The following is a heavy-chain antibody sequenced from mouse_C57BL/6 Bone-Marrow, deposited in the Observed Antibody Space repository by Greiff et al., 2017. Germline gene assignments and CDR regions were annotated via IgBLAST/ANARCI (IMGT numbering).Heavy chain of an antibody. Sequence: DVKLQESGAELVRPGASVKLSCTASGFNIKDDYMHWVKQRPEQGLEWIGWIDPENGDTEYASKFQGKATITADTSSNTAYLQLSGLTAEDTAVYYCTPYELDGYWGQGNTLTVSS. CDR1: GFNIKDDY. CDR3: TPYELDGY. J-gene: IGHJ2*01. CDR2: IDPENGDT. V-gene: IGHV14-4*01. D-gene: IGHD2-3*01.